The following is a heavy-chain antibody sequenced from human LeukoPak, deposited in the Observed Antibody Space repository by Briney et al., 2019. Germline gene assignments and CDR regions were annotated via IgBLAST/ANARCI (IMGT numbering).Heavy chain of an antibody. D-gene: IGHD1/OR15-1a*01. CDR1: GYTFTSYG. V-gene: IGHV1-18*04. CDR3: ARGTYVLDAFDI. Sequence: ASVKVSCKASGYTFTSYGISWVRQAPGQGLEWMGWISGYNGNTNYAQKLQGRVTMTTDTSTSTAHMELRSLRSDDTAVYYCARGTYVLDAFDIWGQGTMVTVSS. CDR2: ISGYNGNT. J-gene: IGHJ3*02.